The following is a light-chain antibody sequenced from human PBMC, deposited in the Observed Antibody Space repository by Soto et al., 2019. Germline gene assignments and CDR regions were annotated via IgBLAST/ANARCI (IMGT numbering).Light chain of an antibody. J-gene: IGKJ1*01. CDR2: GAS. Sequence: EIVMTQSPATLSVSPGERATLSCRASQSVSSNLAWYQQKPGQAPRLLIYGASTRDPGIPARFSGSGSGTEFTLTISRLQSEDFAVYYCQQYNNWPLTFGQGTKVEIK. CDR3: QQYNNWPLT. V-gene: IGKV3-15*01. CDR1: QSVSSN.